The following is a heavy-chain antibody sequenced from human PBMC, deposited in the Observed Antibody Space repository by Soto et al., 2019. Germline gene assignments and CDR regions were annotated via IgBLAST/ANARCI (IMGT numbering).Heavy chain of an antibody. Sequence: ASVKVSCKASGYTFTRSGISWVRQAPGQGLEWMGWISTYNGDTNYAQTFQGRVTMTTDTSTSTVHMEVRSLRSDDTAVYYCAREGMAPYYYYGMDVWGQGTPVTAP. CDR3: AREGMAPYYYYGMDV. J-gene: IGHJ6*02. CDR2: ISTYNGDT. V-gene: IGHV1-18*01. CDR1: GYTFTRSG.